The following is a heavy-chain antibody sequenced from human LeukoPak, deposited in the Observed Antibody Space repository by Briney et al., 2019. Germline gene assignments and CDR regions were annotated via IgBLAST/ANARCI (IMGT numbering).Heavy chain of an antibody. D-gene: IGHD1-20*01. CDR3: ARVGYNWNDKYFDY. J-gene: IGHJ4*02. V-gene: IGHV4-59*01. CDR2: IYYSGST. Sequence: SETLSLTCTVSGGSISSYYWSWIRQPPGKGLEWIGYIYYSGSTNYNPSLKSRVTISVDTSKNQFSLKLSSVTAADTAVYYCARVGYNWNDKYFDYWGQGTLVSVSS. CDR1: GGSISSYY.